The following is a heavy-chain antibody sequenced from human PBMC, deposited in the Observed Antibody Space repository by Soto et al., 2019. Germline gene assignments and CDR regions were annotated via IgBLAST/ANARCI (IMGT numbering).Heavy chain of an antibody. Sequence: QVQLVESGGGVVQPGRSLRLSCAGSGFIFSNYGMHWVRQAPGKGLEWEAFISYDGGDILYADSVKARFTISRDNSQSTLFLHMNRPRAEDTAVYFCAIVRVADTPLDHWGQGSLVTVSS. V-gene: IGHV3-30*03. CDR2: ISYDGGDI. CDR3: AIVRVADTPLDH. D-gene: IGHD3-10*02. J-gene: IGHJ4*02. CDR1: GFIFSNYG.